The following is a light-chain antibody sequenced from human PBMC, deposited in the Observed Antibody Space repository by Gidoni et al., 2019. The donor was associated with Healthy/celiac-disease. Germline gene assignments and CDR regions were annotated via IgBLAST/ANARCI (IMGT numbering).Light chain of an antibody. CDR3: MQAQQTPFT. J-gene: IGKJ4*01. CDR2: WGS. V-gene: IGKV2-28*01. CDR1: QSLLHSNGYNY. Sequence: DIVMTPSPLSLPFTPGEPATIPCRSSQSLLHSNGYNYLDWYLQKPGQAPQLLIYWGSNRASGVPDRFSGSGSGTEFTLKISRVEAEDVGVYYCMQAQQTPFTFGGGTKVEIK.